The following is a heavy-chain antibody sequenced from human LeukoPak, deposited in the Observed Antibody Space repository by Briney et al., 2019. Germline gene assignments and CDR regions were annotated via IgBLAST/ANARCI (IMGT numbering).Heavy chain of an antibody. Sequence: GGSLRLSCAASGFTFSSYGMHWVRQAPGKGLEWVADIWYDGSNKCNADSAKGRVTISRDNSKNTRYLQMNSLRAEDTAVYYCARDLEQWLPEGGMDVWGQGTTVTVSS. V-gene: IGHV3-33*01. CDR1: GFTFSSYG. J-gene: IGHJ6*02. CDR3: ARDLEQWLPEGGMDV. D-gene: IGHD6-19*01. CDR2: IWYDGSNK.